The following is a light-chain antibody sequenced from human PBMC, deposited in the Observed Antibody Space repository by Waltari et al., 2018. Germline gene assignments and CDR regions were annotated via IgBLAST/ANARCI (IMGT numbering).Light chain of an antibody. CDR1: QGISYS. V-gene: IGKV1-NL1*01. J-gene: IGKJ2*01. CDR3: QKYYERPHF. Sequence: DIQVTQSPSPLSASVGDRVTLSCRPEQGISYSIAWYQQRHGKAPRLFLYRASTLQDGVPSRFSGGGSGTHYTLTINGLQPEDAATYVCQKYYERPHFFGQGT. CDR2: RAS.